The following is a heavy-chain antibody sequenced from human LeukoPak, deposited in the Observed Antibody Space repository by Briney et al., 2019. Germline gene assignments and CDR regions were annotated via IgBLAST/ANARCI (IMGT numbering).Heavy chain of an antibody. Sequence: ASVKVSCKVSGYTLTELSMHWVRQAPGKGLEWMGGFDPEDGETINAQKFQGRVTMTEDTSTDTAYMELSSLRSEDTAVYYCATDTPYSSSWYPWGQGTLVTVSS. CDR1: GYTLTELS. CDR2: FDPEDGET. D-gene: IGHD6-13*01. J-gene: IGHJ5*02. V-gene: IGHV1-24*01. CDR3: ATDTPYSSSWYP.